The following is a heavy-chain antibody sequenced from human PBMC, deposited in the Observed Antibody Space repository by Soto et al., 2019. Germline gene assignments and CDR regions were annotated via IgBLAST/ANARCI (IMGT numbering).Heavy chain of an antibody. V-gene: IGHV4-39*01. CDR2: IYYSGST. J-gene: IGHJ4*02. CDR1: GGSISSSSYY. CDR3: ASDSYCGGDCYSPY. Sequence: SETLSITCTVFGGSISSSSYYWGWIRQPPGKGLEWIGSIYYSGSTYYNPSLKSPVTISVDTSKNQFSLKLSSVTAADPAVYYCASDSYCGGDCYSPYWGQGTLVTV. D-gene: IGHD2-21*02.